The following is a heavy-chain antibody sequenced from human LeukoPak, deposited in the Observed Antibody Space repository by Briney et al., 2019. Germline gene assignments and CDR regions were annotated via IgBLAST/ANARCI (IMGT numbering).Heavy chain of an antibody. CDR3: ARSFGSGTYGFLDY. D-gene: IGHD3-10*01. J-gene: IGHJ4*02. CDR2: ISRSGDDI. V-gene: IGHV3-21*01. CDR1: GFTFSDYS. Sequence: GSLRLSCAASGFTFSDYSMNWVRQGPGKGLDWVSIISRSGDDIHYADSIEGRFTISRDNAKNSLYLQMDSLRAEDTAVYYCARSFGSGTYGFLDYWGRGTLVTVS.